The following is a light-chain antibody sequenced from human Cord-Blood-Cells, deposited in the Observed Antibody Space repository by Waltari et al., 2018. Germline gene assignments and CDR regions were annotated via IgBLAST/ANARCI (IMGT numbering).Light chain of an antibody. CDR2: EGS. CDR3: CSYAGSSTWV. CDR1: SSDVGCYNL. V-gene: IGLV2-23*01. J-gene: IGLJ3*02. Sequence: QSALTQPASVSGSPGQSITISCTGTSSDVGCYNLVSWYQQHPGKAPKLMSYEGSKRPSGVSNRFSGSKSGNTASLTISGLQAEDEADYYCCSYAGSSTWVFGGGTKLTVL.